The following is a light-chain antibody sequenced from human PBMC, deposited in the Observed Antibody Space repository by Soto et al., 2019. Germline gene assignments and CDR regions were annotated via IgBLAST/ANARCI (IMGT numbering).Light chain of an antibody. CDR2: DVS. J-gene: IGKJ3*01. Sequence: ETVLTQSPGTLSFSPGERATLSCRASQSVSSRSFSWYQQKPGQAPRLLIYDVSSRATGIPDRFSGSGSGTDLSLTISRLEPEDFAVYYCQQYERGFTFGPGTKVDIK. V-gene: IGKV3-20*01. CDR1: QSVSSRS. CDR3: QQYERGFT.